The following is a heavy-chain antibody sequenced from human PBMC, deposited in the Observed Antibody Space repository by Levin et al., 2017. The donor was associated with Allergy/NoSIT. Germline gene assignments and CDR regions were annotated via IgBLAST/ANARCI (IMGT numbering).Heavy chain of an antibody. CDR2: IYRNGTT. Sequence: PSETLSLTCTVSGASIINSNWWNWVRHPPGKGLEWIGEIYRNGTTKSNPSLKSRVTISMDKSNNRFSLRLNAVTAADTAVYYCARGRYFDWLPLDAWGQRTLVAVSS. D-gene: IGHD3-9*01. CDR3: ARGRYFDWLPLDA. V-gene: IGHV4-4*02. CDR1: GASIINSNW. J-gene: IGHJ5*02.